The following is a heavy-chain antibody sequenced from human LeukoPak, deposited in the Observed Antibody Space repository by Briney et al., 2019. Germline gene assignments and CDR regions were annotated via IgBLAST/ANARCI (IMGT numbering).Heavy chain of an antibody. Sequence: GSLRLSLPASGFPFRHYGMHWVRQTPGAGLEWVAVIWSDGSDKYYAKSVKGRFTISRDNSKNSLFLHMNSLRAEDAAVYYCAKEAQRGFDYSHSLQNWGQGILVTVSS. CDR3: AKEAQRGFDYSHSLQN. D-gene: IGHD4-11*01. CDR2: IWSDGSDK. V-gene: IGHV3-33*06. CDR1: GFPFRHYG. J-gene: IGHJ1*01.